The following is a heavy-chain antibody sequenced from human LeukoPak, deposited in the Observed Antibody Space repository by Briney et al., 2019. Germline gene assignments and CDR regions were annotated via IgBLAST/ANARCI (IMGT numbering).Heavy chain of an antibody. CDR3: ARARSTTETNWFAP. CDR1: GFTFSNYW. D-gene: IGHD1-1*01. J-gene: IGHJ5*02. CDR2: ISPDGSST. Sequence: GGSLSLSCAASGFTFSNYWLHWVRQAPGKGLVWVSRISPDGSSTTYADSVKGRFTISRDNAKNTLYLQMNSLRAEDTAVYFCARARSTTETNWFAPWGLGTLVTVSS. V-gene: IGHV3-74*01.